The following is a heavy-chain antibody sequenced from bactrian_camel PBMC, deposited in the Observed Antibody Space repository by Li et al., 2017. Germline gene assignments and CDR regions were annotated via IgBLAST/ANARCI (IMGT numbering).Heavy chain of an antibody. V-gene: IGHV3S67*01. CDR3: AKASDSLVVLTSPEYNF. CDR2: ISGDGRT. J-gene: IGHJ4*01. Sequence: LVESGGGSVQSGGSLRLSCAASENTDRCLGWFRQSPGNECELVSSISGDGRTYYADSVKGRFTISRDNAKNTLYLQMNGLKSEDTAMYYCAKASDSLVVLTSPEYNFWGQGTQVTVS. CDR1: ENTDRC. D-gene: IGHD2*01.